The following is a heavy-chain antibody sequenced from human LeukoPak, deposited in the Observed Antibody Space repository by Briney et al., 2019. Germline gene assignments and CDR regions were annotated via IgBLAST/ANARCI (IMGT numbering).Heavy chain of an antibody. Sequence: GGSLRLSCEGSAFIFSGHWMNWVRQTPGKRLEWVASIKEDGSVRQYVDSVKGRFSISRDNTKGSLFLQLNSLRAEDTAVYYCAGDYTGYFPWGQGTLVIVSS. D-gene: IGHD3-9*01. CDR1: AFIFSGHW. CDR2: IKEDGSVR. V-gene: IGHV3-7*03. J-gene: IGHJ5*02. CDR3: AGDYTGYFP.